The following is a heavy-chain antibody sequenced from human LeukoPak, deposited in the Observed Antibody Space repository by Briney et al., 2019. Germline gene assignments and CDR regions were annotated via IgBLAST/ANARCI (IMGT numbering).Heavy chain of an antibody. J-gene: IGHJ4*02. CDR3: ASFCSSTSCWPLGY. V-gene: IGHV1-69*01. CDR1: GGTFSSYA. CDR2: IIPIFGTA. D-gene: IGHD2-2*01. Sequence: SAKVSCKASGGTFSSYAISWVRQAPGQGLGWMGGIIPIFGTANYAQKFQGRVTITADESTSTAYMELSSLRSEDTAVYYCASFCSSTSCWPLGYWGQGTLVTVSS.